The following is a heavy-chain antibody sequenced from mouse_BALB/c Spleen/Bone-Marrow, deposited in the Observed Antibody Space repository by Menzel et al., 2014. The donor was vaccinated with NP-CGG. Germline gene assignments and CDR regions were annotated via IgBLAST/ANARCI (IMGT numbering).Heavy chain of an antibody. CDR2: IWRGGST. CDR3: AKGGITMVWYFDV. V-gene: IGHV2-5*01. Sequence: QVQLQQSGPGLVQPSQSLSITCTVSGFSLTRNGVHWVRQSPGKGLEWLGVIWRGGSTDYNEAFMSRLSITKDNSKSQVFFKMNSLQGDDTAIYYCAKGGITMVWYFDVWGAGTTVTVSS. J-gene: IGHJ1*01. D-gene: IGHD1-1*02. CDR1: GFSLTRNG.